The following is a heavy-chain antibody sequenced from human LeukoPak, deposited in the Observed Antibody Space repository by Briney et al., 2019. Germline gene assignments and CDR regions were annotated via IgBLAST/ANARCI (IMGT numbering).Heavy chain of an antibody. CDR1: GYTFTSYG. D-gene: IGHD2-15*01. CDR3: ARLKRMVTSYGFDI. CDR2: ISTYNGNT. Sequence: ASVEVSCKASGYTFTSYGITWVRQAPGQGLEWMGWISTYNGNTDYAQRLQGRVTMTTDTSTSTAYMELRSLRSDDTALYYCARLKRMVTSYGFDIWGQGTMVTVSS. J-gene: IGHJ3*02. V-gene: IGHV1-18*01.